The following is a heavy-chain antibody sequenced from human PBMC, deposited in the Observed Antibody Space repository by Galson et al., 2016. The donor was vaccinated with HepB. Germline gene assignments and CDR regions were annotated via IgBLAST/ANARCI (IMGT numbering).Heavy chain of an antibody. CDR2: IYYNGST. V-gene: IGHV4-59*01. CDR1: GGSISSYY. J-gene: IGHJ5*02. CDR3: ARDRTTRGFEP. Sequence: SETLSLTCTVSGGSISSYYWSWIRQPPGKGLDWIGYIYYNGSTNYNPSLKSRVTISLDTSKNQFSLKLSSVTAADTAMYYCARDRTTRGFEPWGQGTLVTVSS. D-gene: IGHD4-17*01.